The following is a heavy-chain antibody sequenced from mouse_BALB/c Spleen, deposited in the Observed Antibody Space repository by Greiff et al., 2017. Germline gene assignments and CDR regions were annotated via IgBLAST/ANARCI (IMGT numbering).Heavy chain of an antibody. CDR2: IWGDGST. J-gene: IGHJ2*01. CDR3: ARVTTVVADY. Sequence: VHLVESGPGLVAPSQSLSITCTVSGFSLTGYGVNWVRQPPGKGLEWLGMIWGDGSTDSNSALKSRLSISKDNSKSQVFLKMNSLQTDDTARYYCARVTTVVADYWGQGTTLTVSS. D-gene: IGHD1-1*01. V-gene: IGHV2-6-7*01. CDR1: GFSLTGYG.